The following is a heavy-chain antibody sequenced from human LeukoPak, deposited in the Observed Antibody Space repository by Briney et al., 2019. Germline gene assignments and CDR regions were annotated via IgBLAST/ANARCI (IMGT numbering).Heavy chain of an antibody. D-gene: IGHD4-23*01. Sequence: ASVKVSCKASGYTFTAYYLHGVRQAPGQGLEWMGWINPNSGGTNYAQSFQGRVSMTRDTSISTAYMELSRLTSDDTALYYCARGFGGDPWGQGTPVTVSS. CDR2: INPNSGGT. V-gene: IGHV1-2*02. CDR3: ARGFGGDP. CDR1: GYTFTAYY. J-gene: IGHJ5*02.